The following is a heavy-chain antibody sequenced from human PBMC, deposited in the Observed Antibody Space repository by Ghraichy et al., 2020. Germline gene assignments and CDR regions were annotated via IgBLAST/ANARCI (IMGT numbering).Heavy chain of an antibody. CDR1: GYTFATYG. CDR3: ARDWNYEVDY. V-gene: IGHV1-18*01. Sequence: ASVKVSCKASGYTFATYGISWVRQAPGQGLEWMGWINVKNGNTNYAQNFQGRATITTDTSTSTAYMELRSLRSDDTAVYYCARDWNYEVDYWGQGTLVTVSS. D-gene: IGHD1-7*01. J-gene: IGHJ4*02. CDR2: INVKNGNT.